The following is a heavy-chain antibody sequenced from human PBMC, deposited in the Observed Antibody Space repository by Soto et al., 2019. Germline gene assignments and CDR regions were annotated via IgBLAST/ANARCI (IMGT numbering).Heavy chain of an antibody. V-gene: IGHV3-33*01. J-gene: IGHJ4*02. CDR3: ARVSRSGYYPKY. D-gene: IGHD3-3*01. CDR1: GFTFSSYG. CDR2: IWYDGSNK. Sequence: GGSLRLSCAASGFTFSSYGMHWVRQAPGKGLEWVAVIWYDGSNKYYADSVKDRFTISRDNSKNTLYLQMSSLRAEDTAVYYCARVSRSGYYPKYWGQGTLVTVSS.